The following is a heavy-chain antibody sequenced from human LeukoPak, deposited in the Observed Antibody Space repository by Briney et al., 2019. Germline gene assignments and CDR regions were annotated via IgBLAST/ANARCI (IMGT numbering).Heavy chain of an antibody. J-gene: IGHJ4*02. V-gene: IGHV4-4*02. D-gene: IGHD1-26*01. CDR3: ARVQSGNYYDLEKYFDY. CDR2: IYHSGST. Sequence: PSGTLSLTCAVSGGSISSSNWWSWVRQPPGKGLEWIGEIYHSGSTNYNPSLKSRVTISVDRSKNQFSLKLSSVTAADTAVYYCARVQSGNYYDLEKYFDYWGQGTLVTVSS. CDR1: GGSISSSNW.